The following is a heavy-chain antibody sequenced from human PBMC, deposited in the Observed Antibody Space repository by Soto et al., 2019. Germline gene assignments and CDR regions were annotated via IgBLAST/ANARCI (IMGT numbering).Heavy chain of an antibody. CDR1: GFTFSSFS. CDR3: AKDASDYIWGSFRDS. V-gene: IGHV3-23*01. Sequence: EVQLLESGGGLVQPGGSLRLSCAASGFTFSSFSMSWVLQAPGKGLEWVSGIVGSGDTTYYTDSVKGRFTISSDNYKNTLYLQMTRLRAEETAVYYCAKDASDYIWGSFRDSWGQGTLVTVSS. J-gene: IGHJ4*02. CDR2: IVGSGDTT. D-gene: IGHD3-16*01.